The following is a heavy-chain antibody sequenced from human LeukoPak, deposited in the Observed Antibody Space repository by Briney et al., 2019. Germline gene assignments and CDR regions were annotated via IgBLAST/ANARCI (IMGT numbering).Heavy chain of an antibody. D-gene: IGHD6-13*01. J-gene: IGHJ4*02. CDR1: GFTFSSYS. V-gene: IGHV3-23*01. CDR2: ISGSGLSP. Sequence: GGSLRLSCAASGFTFSSYSIHWVRRAPGKGLEWVSAISGSGLSPYYAGVVKGRFTISRDNSKNTLYPQMNTLRAEDTAVYYCAKGSQSSSWNFDYWGQGTLVTVSS. CDR3: AKGSQSSSWNFDY.